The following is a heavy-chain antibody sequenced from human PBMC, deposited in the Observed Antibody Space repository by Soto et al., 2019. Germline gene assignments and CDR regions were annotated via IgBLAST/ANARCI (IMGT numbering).Heavy chain of an antibody. CDR1: GGTFSSYA. D-gene: IGHD3-10*01. V-gene: IGHV1-69*13. CDR2: IIPIFGTA. J-gene: IGHJ4*02. Sequence: ASVKVSCKASGGTFSSYAISWVRQAPGQGLEWMGGIIPIFGTANYAQKFQGRVTITADESTSTAYMELSSLRSEDTAVYYCARGGDLGRYLDYWGQGTLVTVSS. CDR3: ARGGDLGRYLDY.